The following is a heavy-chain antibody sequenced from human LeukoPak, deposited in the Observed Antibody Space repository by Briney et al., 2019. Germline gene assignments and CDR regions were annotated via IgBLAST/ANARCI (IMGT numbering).Heavy chain of an antibody. J-gene: IGHJ4*02. CDR1: GGSISSSSYY. CDR3: ARDYADYYDSSGYDPTH. D-gene: IGHD3-22*01. V-gene: IGHV4-39*07. Sequence: SETLSLTCTVSGGSISSSSYYWGWIRQPPGKGLEWIGSIYYSGSTYYNPSLKSRVTISVDTSKNQFSLKLSSVTAADTAVYYCARDYADYYDSSGYDPTHWGQGTLVTVSS. CDR2: IYYSGST.